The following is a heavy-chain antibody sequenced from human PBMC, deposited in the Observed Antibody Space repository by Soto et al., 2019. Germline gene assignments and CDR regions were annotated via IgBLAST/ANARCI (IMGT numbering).Heavy chain of an antibody. CDR3: ARHRSEMATIPYYYYGMDV. Sequence: QVQLQESGPGLVKPSETLSLTCTVSGGSISSYYWSWIRQPPGKGLEWIGYIYYSGNTNYNPSLKSRVTISVDTSKNHFSLKLSSVTSADTAVYYCARHRSEMATIPYYYYGMDVWGQGATVTVSS. J-gene: IGHJ6*02. D-gene: IGHD5-12*01. V-gene: IGHV4-59*08. CDR2: IYYSGNT. CDR1: GGSISSYY.